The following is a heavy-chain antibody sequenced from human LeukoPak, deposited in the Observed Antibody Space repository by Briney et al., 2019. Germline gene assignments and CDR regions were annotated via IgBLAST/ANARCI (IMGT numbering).Heavy chain of an antibody. CDR2: INHSGST. D-gene: IGHD3-16*01. CDR3: ARTRGMSY. V-gene: IGHV4-34*01. CDR1: GGSFSGYY. J-gene: IGHJ4*02. Sequence: KPSETLSLTCAVYGGSFSGYYWRWIRPPPRKGLEWIGEINHSGSTNYNPSLKSRVTISVDTSKNQFSLKLSSVTAADTAVYYCARTRGMSYWGQGTLVTVSS.